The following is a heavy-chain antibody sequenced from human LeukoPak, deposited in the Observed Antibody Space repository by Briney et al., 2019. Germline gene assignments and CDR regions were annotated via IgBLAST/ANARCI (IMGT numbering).Heavy chain of an antibody. D-gene: IGHD4/OR15-4a*01. J-gene: IGHJ3*02. CDR3: AKWDVKRPDYGPNAFDI. Sequence: LSGGSLRLSCAASGFTFSSYGMHWVRQAPGKGLEWVAFIRYDGSNKYYADSVKGRFTISRDNSKNTLYLQMNSLRAEDTAVYYCAKWDVKRPDYGPNAFDIWGQGTMVTVSS. CDR1: GFTFSSYG. CDR2: IRYDGSNK. V-gene: IGHV3-30*02.